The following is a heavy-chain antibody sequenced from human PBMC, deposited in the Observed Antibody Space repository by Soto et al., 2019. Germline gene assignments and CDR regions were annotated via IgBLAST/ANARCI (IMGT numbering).Heavy chain of an antibody. CDR2: IIPIFGTA. J-gene: IGHJ4*02. CDR3: ARTYYYDSSGYYYFDY. V-gene: IGHV1-69*13. Sequence: SVKVSCKASGGTFSSYAISWVRQAPGQGLEWMGGIIPIFGTANYAQKFQGRVTITADESTSTAYMELSSLRSEDTAVYYCARTYYYDSSGYYYFDYWGQGTLVTVSS. CDR1: GGTFSSYA. D-gene: IGHD3-22*01.